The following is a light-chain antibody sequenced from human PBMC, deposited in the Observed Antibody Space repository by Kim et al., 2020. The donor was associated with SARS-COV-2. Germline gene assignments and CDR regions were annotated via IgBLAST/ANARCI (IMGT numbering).Light chain of an antibody. J-gene: IGLJ3*02. V-gene: IGLV10-54*01. CDR1: SKNVGDQG. Sequence: QTATLTCTGNSKNVGDQGAAWLQHHQGHPPKVLSARNNNRPSGISERLSASRSGNTASLTITGLQPEDEADYYCSAWDSSLSAWVFGGGTQLTVL. CDR2: RNN. CDR3: SAWDSSLSAWV.